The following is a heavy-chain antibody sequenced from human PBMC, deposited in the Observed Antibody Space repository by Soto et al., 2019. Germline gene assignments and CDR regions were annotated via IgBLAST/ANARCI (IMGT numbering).Heavy chain of an antibody. V-gene: IGHV1-18*01. CDR3: AYSQGIAAAGKYYYYGMDG. D-gene: IGHD6-13*01. J-gene: IGHJ6*02. CDR1: GYTFTSYG. Sequence: GASVKVSCKASGYTFTSYGISWVRQAPGQGLEWMGWISAYNGNTNYAQKLQGRVTMTTDTSTSTAYMELRSLRSDDTAVYYCAYSQGIAAAGKYYYYGMDGWGQGITVTVAS. CDR2: ISAYNGNT.